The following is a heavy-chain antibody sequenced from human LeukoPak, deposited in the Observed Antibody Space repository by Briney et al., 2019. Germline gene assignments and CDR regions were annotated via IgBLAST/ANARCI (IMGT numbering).Heavy chain of an antibody. V-gene: IGHV3-7*01. CDR3: AKVGGGYIVDY. CDR2: IKQDGSEK. J-gene: IGHJ4*02. Sequence: PGGSLRLSCAASGFTFSSYWMSWVRQAPGKGLEWVANIKQDGSEKYYVDFVKGRFTISRDNAKNSLYLQMNSLRAEDTAVYYCAKVGGGYIVDYWGQGTLVTVSS. D-gene: IGHD3-16*01. CDR1: GFTFSSYW.